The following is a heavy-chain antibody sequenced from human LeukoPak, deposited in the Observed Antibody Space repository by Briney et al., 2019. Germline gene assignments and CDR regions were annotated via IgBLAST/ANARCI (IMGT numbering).Heavy chain of an antibody. J-gene: IGHJ4*02. D-gene: IGHD4/OR15-4a*01. V-gene: IGHV4-30-2*01. CDR2: IYHSGST. CDR3: ARPLLWWPQVGYFDY. CDR1: GGSISSGGYY. Sequence: SETPSLTCTVSGGSISSGGYYWSWIRQPPGKDLEWIGYIYHSGSTYYNPSLKSRVTISVDRSKNQFSLKLSSVTAADTAVYYCARPLLWWPQVGYFDYWGQGTLVTVSS.